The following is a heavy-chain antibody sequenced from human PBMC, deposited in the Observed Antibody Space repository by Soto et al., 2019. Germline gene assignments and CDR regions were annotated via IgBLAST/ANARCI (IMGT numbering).Heavy chain of an antibody. V-gene: IGHV1-46*01. D-gene: IGHD6-6*01. Sequence: ASVKVSCKASGYSLTSYYMHWVRQAPGQGLEWKGIINPSGGSTSYAQKFQGRVTMTRDTSTSTVYMELSSLRSEVSAVYYCASEYSSSSRYGMDVWGQGTTVTVSS. CDR2: INPSGGST. J-gene: IGHJ6*02. CDR1: GYSLTSYY. CDR3: ASEYSSSSRYGMDV.